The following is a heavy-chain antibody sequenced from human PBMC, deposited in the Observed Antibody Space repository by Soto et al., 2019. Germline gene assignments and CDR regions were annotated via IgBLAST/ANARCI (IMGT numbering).Heavy chain of an antibody. V-gene: IGHV4-31*03. D-gene: IGHD3-22*01. J-gene: IGHJ5*02. CDR3: AREKKLGGYQGYNWFDP. CDR1: GGSISSGCYY. Sequence: PSETLSLTCTVSGGSISSGCYYWSWIRQHPGKGLEWIGYIYYSGSTYYNPSLKSRVTISVDTSKNQFSLKLSSVTAADTAVYYCAREKKLGGYQGYNWFDPWGQGTLVTVSS. CDR2: IYYSGST.